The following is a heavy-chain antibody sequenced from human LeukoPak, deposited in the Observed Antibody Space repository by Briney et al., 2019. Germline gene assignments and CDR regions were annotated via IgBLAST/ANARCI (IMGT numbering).Heavy chain of an antibody. CDR1: GYGFTRYW. D-gene: IGHD6-13*01. CDR2: IYPGDSDT. Sequence: GESLKISCKGSGYGFTRYWIGWVRQMPGKGLEWMGIIYPGDSDTRYSPSFQGQVTISADKSISTAYLQWSSLKASDTAMYYCARLNAIAAAGIRYWGQGTLVTVSS. CDR3: ARLNAIAAAGIRY. J-gene: IGHJ4*02. V-gene: IGHV5-51*01.